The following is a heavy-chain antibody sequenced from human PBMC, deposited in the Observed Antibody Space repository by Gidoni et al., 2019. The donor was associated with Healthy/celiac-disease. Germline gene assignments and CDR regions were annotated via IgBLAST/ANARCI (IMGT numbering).Heavy chain of an antibody. J-gene: IGHJ6*02. Sequence: EVQLLEAGGGLVQPGGSLRLSCAASGFTFSSSAMRWVRHAPVKGPAWVSAISGSGVSSYAAARVKGRVRQLPGKVLGWVSAISGGGGSTYYADCVNGRFTLCRDNSKNPLYLHMNSLRAEDTAVYYCANPFGDQGGYYYCYGMDVWGQGTTVTVSS. D-gene: IGHD2-15*01. CDR2: ISGSGVSS. CDR1: GFTFSSSA. CDR3: GRFTLCRDNSKNPLYLHMNSLRAEDTAVYYCANPFGDQGGYYYCYGMDV. V-gene: IGHV3-23*01.